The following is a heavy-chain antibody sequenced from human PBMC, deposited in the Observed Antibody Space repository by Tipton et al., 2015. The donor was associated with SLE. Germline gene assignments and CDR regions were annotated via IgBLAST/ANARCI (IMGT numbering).Heavy chain of an antibody. D-gene: IGHD3/OR15-3a*01. V-gene: IGHV3-23*01. CDR1: GFTFSSYA. Sequence: SLRLSCVVSGFTFSSYAMNWVRQAPGKGLEWVSSTVGSGSSTYYSDSVKGRFTISRDNSKDTLYLQLNSLRAEDTAVYFCAKSRDWFPYFFDYWGQGTLVTVSS. CDR3: AKSRDWFPYFFDY. CDR2: TVGSGSST. J-gene: IGHJ4*02.